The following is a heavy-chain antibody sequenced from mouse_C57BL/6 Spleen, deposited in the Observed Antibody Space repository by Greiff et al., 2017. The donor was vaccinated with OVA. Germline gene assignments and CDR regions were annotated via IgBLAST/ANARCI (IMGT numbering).Heavy chain of an antibody. CDR3: ASEGDYDYDRFAY. CDR1: GFTFSSYA. Sequence: EVQRVESGGGLVKPGGSLKLSCAASGFTFSSYAMSWVRQTPEKRLEWVATISDGGSYTYYPDNVKGRFTISRDNAKNNLYLQMSHLKSEDTAMYYCASEGDYDYDRFAYWGQGTLVTVSA. V-gene: IGHV5-4*01. J-gene: IGHJ3*01. CDR2: ISDGGSYT. D-gene: IGHD2-4*01.